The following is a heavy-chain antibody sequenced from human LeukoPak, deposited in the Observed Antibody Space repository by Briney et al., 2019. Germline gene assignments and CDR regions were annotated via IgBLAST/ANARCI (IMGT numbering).Heavy chain of an antibody. Sequence: GGSLRLSCAASGFTFSSYSMNWVRQAPGKGLEWVSYISSSSSTIYYADSVKGRFTISRDNSKNTLYLQMNSLRAEDTAVYYCAKSYGRSMVATNYFDYWGQGTLVTVSS. J-gene: IGHJ4*02. CDR2: ISSSSSTI. D-gene: IGHD5-12*01. CDR1: GFTFSSYS. V-gene: IGHV3-48*01. CDR3: AKSYGRSMVATNYFDY.